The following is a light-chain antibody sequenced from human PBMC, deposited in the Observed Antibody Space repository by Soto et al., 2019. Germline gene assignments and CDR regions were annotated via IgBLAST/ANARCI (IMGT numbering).Light chain of an antibody. CDR1: QTISSW. Sequence: DIQMTQSPSSVSASVGDRVTITCRASQTISSWLAWYQQKPGKAPKLLIYKASTLKSGVPSRFSGSGSGTEFSLTISSLHPAAFATYYCKHYNSYSEAFGQGTK. V-gene: IGKV1-5*03. J-gene: IGKJ1*01. CDR2: KAS. CDR3: KHYNSYSEA.